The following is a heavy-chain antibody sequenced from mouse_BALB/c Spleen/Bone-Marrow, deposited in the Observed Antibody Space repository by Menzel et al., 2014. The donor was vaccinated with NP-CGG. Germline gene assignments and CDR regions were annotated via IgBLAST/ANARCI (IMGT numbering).Heavy chain of an antibody. CDR1: GFDFSRYW. J-gene: IGHJ2*01. CDR2: INPDSSTI. D-gene: IGHD1-2*01. CDR3: ARNGYHGYSDY. Sequence: DVQLQESGGGLVQPGGSLKLSCAASGFDFSRYWMSRVRQAPGKRLEWIGEINPDSSTINYTPSLKDKFIISRDNAKNTLYLQMSKVRSEDTALYYCARNGYHGYSDYWGQGTTLTVSS. V-gene: IGHV4-1*02.